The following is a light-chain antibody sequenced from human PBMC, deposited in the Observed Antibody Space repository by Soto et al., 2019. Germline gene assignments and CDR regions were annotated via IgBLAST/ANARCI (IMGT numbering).Light chain of an antibody. CDR1: QGVGRW. CDR3: QQSNSLPRT. V-gene: IGKV1-12*01. CDR2: GAS. J-gene: IGKJ1*01. Sequence: QMTQSPSSVSASVVDRVTITFRASQGVGRWLAWYQQKPGNAPNLLIYGASYLQTGVPSRFSGAGSGTDFTLTISTLQPEDFATYYCQQSNSLPRTFGQGTKVDIK.